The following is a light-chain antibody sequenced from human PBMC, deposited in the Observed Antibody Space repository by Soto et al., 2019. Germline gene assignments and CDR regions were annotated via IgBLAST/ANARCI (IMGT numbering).Light chain of an antibody. V-gene: IGKV1-39*01. CDR1: QSTSSY. CDR3: QQSYSTPRFT. Sequence: DIQMTQSPSFLSASVGDRVTITCRASQSTSSYLNWYQQKPGKAPKLLMYAASSLQSGVPSRFSGSGSGTDFTLTISGPQPEDFATYYCQQSYSTPRFTFGPGTKVDIK. CDR2: AAS. J-gene: IGKJ3*01.